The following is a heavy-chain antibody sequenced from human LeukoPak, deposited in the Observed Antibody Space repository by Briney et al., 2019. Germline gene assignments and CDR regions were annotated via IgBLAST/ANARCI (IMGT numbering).Heavy chain of an antibody. CDR2: ISSSGSP. CDR1: GFTFSSHE. CDR3: VRHNGWYDY. Sequence: GGSLRLSCAASGFTFSSHEMNWVRQAAGKGLEWISYISSSGSPMYADSVRGRFTISRDNAKNPLYLQMNSLRAEDTAVYYCVRHNGWYDYWGQGTLVTVSS. V-gene: IGHV3-48*03. D-gene: IGHD6-19*01. J-gene: IGHJ4*02.